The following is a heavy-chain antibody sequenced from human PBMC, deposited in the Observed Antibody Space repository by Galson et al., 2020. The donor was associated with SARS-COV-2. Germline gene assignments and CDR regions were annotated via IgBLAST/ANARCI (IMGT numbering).Heavy chain of an antibody. D-gene: IGHD3-10*01. CDR2: MSGYNDKR. Sequence: ASVKVSCKASGYTFISYGISWVRQAPGQGLEWMGWMSGYNDKRSSAQKFQDRVIMTTDISTSTAYLELRSLRPDDTAVYYCARDDSGGSQSTRGHYYYMDVWGKGTPVTVSS. V-gene: IGHV1-18*01. CDR3: ARDDSGGSQSTRGHYYYMDV. CDR1: GYTFISYG. J-gene: IGHJ6*03.